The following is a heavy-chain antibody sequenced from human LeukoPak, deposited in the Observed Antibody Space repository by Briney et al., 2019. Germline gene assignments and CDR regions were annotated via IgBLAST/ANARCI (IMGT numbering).Heavy chain of an antibody. D-gene: IGHD3-22*01. V-gene: IGHV3-66*01. J-gene: IGHJ6*02. CDR2: IYSGGST. CDR3: AGAEKGRNYYDSSDYGMDV. CDR1: GFTVSSNY. Sequence: GGSLRLSCAASGFTVSSNYMSWVRQAPGKGLEWVSFIYSGGSTYYADSVKGRFTISRDNSKNTLYLQMNSLRAEDTAVYYCAGAEKGRNYYDSSDYGMDVWGQGTTVTVSS.